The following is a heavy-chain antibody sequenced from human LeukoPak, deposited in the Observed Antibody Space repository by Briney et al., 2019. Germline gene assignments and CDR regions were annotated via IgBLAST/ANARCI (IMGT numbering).Heavy chain of an antibody. CDR1: GFTFSSYA. V-gene: IGHV3-30-3*01. Sequence: GGSLRLSCAASGFTFSSYAMHWVRQAPGKGLEWVAVISYDGSNKYYADSVKGRFTISRDNSKNTLYLQMNSLRAEDTAAYYCARGQVTIFGVVSGMDVWGQGTTVTVSS. D-gene: IGHD3-3*01. CDR2: ISYDGSNK. J-gene: IGHJ6*02. CDR3: ARGQVTIFGVVSGMDV.